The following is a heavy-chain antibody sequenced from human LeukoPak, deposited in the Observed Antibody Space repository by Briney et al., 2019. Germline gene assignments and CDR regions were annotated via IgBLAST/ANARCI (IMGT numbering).Heavy chain of an antibody. J-gene: IGHJ1*01. CDR3: AKEGAAAGSGYFQL. V-gene: IGHV3-23*01. CDR2: ITGSGGT. CDR1: GFTFSSYA. Sequence: GSLRLSCAAPGFTFSSYAMSWVRQAPGKGLEWVSAITGSGGTYDADSVKGRFTISRDNSKNMVYLQMNNLRGGDTAIYYCAKEGAAAGSGYFQLWGQGTLVTVSS. D-gene: IGHD6-13*01.